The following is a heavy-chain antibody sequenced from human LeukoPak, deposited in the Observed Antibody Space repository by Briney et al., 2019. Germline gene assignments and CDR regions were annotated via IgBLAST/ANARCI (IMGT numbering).Heavy chain of an antibody. J-gene: IGHJ4*02. CDR3: TRGPRWYYGSGSQSFDY. D-gene: IGHD3-10*01. CDR1: GFTFGDYA. V-gene: IGHV3-49*03. CDR2: IRRKTDRETR. Sequence: GGSLRLSCTGSGFTFGDYAMSWFRQAPGKGLEWLGFIRRKTDRETREYAASVKGRFSISRDESKNIAYLQMNSLKTDDTGVYYCTRGPRWYYGSGSQSFDYWGQGTLVTVSS.